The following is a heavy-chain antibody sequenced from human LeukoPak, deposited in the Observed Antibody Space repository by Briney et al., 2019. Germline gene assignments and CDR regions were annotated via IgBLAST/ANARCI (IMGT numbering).Heavy chain of an antibody. CDR2: ISSSSSYI. J-gene: IGHJ4*02. V-gene: IGHV3-21*01. Sequence: GGSLRPSCAASGFTFSSYSMNWVRQAPGKGLEWVSSISSSSSYIYYADSVKGRFTISRDNAKNSLYLQMNSLRAEDTAVYYCARQTEDIVVVPAAIDYWGQGTLVTVSS. CDR3: ARQTEDIVVVPAAIDY. D-gene: IGHD2-2*01. CDR1: GFTFSSYS.